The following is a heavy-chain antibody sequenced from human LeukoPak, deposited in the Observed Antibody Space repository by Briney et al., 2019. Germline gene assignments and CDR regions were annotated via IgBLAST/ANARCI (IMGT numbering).Heavy chain of an antibody. CDR3: ARGFLEWLLPPYNWFDP. Sequence: SETLSLTCTVSGGSLSSGGYYWSWIRQPPGKGLEWIGYTYHSGSTYYNPSLKSRVTISVDRSKNQFSLKLSSVTAADTAVYYCARGFLEWLLPPYNWFDPWGQGTLVTVSS. CDR1: GGSLSSGGYY. V-gene: IGHV4-30-2*01. D-gene: IGHD3-3*01. J-gene: IGHJ5*02. CDR2: TYHSGST.